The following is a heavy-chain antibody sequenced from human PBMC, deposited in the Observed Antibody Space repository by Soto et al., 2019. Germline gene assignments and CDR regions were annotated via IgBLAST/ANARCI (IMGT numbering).Heavy chain of an antibody. CDR2: IWYDGSQT. V-gene: IGHV3-33*01. J-gene: IGHJ2*01. Sequence: QGQLVESGGGVVQPGKSLRLSCATSGFTFSSHGIHWVRQAPGKGLEWVGVIWYDGSQTLYADSVKGRFTISRDNSNNTLYLQRNSLRVEDTAVYYCAGDQIWIAVTGPYWYFDLWGRGTLVTVSS. CDR3: AGDQIWIAVTGPYWYFDL. D-gene: IGHD6-19*01. CDR1: GFTFSSHG.